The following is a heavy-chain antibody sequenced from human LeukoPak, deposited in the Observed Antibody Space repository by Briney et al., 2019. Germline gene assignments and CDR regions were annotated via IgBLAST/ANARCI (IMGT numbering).Heavy chain of an antibody. V-gene: IGHV1-69*01. CDR3: ARGGDYVGGTPYGYYGMDL. CDR1: GGTFSSYA. Sequence: SVKVSCKASGGTFSSYAISWVRQAPGQGLEWMGGIIPVFGTANYAQKFQGRATITADESTSTAYMQLSSLRAEDTSVYYCARGGDYVGGTPYGYYGMDLWGQGTTVTVSS. CDR2: IIPVFGTA. D-gene: IGHD3-16*01. J-gene: IGHJ6*02.